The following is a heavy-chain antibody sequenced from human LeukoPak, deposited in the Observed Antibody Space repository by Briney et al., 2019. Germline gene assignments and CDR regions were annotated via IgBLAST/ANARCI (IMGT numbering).Heavy chain of an antibody. J-gene: IGHJ5*02. CDR3: AKIFHTDGYYLGEHLFDA. Sequence: GGSLRLSCAASGFTFNNYAMSWVRQAPGKGPEWLSAISGSGGGTTDADSVKGRFTTSRDNSKGTLYLQMNSLRAEDTAIYYCAKIFHTDGYYLGEHLFDAWGQGTLVTVSS. V-gene: IGHV3-23*01. D-gene: IGHD3-22*01. CDR1: GFTFNNYA. CDR2: ISGSGGGT.